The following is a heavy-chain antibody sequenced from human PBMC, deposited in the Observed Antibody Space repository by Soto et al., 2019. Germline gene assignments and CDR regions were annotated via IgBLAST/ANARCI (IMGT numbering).Heavy chain of an antibody. Sequence: QVELVESGGGVVQPGGSLRLACEGSGFTFSSYGMHWVRQAPGKGLEWVAVIWFDGSKEFYAASVEGRFTISRDNSKNMVYLEMNSPRDVDTAVYYCARAVPAAKGWFDSWGQGTLVTVSS. CDR1: GFTFSSYG. CDR2: IWFDGSKE. D-gene: IGHD2-2*01. CDR3: ARAVPAAKGWFDS. V-gene: IGHV3-33*01. J-gene: IGHJ5*01.